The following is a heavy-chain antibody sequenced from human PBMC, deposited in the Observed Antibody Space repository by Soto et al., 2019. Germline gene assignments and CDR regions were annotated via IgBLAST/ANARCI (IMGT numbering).Heavy chain of an antibody. CDR2: INPSGGST. CDR3: ARDRGGIFGVVASLYYYGMDV. J-gene: IGHJ6*02. Sequence: ASGKVSCKASGYTVTSYYMHWLRQAPGQGLEWMGIINPSGGSTSYAQKFQGRVTMTRDTSTSTVYMELSSLRSEDTAVYYCARDRGGIFGVVASLYYYGMDVWGQGTTVTVSS. CDR1: GYTVTSYY. D-gene: IGHD3-3*01. V-gene: IGHV1-46*01.